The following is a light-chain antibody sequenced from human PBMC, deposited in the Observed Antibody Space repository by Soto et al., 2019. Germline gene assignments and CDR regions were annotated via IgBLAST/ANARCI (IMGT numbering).Light chain of an antibody. Sequence: EIVMTQSPATLSVSPGERATLSCRASQSVSSNLAWYQQKPGQAPRLLIYGASTRATGIPARFSGSGSGTAFTLTISSLQSEDFAVYYCQQYNNSPVAFGQGTKVEIK. V-gene: IGKV3-15*01. CDR2: GAS. J-gene: IGKJ1*01. CDR1: QSVSSN. CDR3: QQYNNSPVA.